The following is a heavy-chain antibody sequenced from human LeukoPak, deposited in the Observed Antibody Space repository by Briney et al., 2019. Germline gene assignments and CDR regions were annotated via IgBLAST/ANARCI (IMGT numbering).Heavy chain of an antibody. D-gene: IGHD2-15*01. J-gene: IGHJ4*02. V-gene: IGHV1-69*05. CDR3: VLVVVVAATPWVDY. Sequence: GASVKVSCKASGGTFSSYAISWVRQAPGQGLEWMGGIIPIFGTANYAQKFQGRVTITTDESTSTAYMELSSLRSEDTAVYYCVLVVVVAATPWVDYWGQGTLVTVSS. CDR1: GGTFSSYA. CDR2: IIPIFGTA.